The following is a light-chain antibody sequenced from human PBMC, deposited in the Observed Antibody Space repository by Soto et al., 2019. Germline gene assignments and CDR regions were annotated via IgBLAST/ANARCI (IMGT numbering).Light chain of an antibody. CDR3: QQYCSSPSLFT. CDR1: QSVSSSN. CDR2: GAS. Sequence: EIVLTQSPGTLCLSPGERATLSCRASQSVSSSNLAWHQQKPGQAPRLLIYGASSRATGIPDRFSGSGSGTDYTLTNSRLEPDDFALYYCQQYCSSPSLFTFGPGTKVDIK. V-gene: IGKV3-20*01. J-gene: IGKJ3*01.